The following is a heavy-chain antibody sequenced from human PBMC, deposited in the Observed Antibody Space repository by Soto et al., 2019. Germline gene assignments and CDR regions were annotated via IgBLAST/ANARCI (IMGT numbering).Heavy chain of an antibody. CDR2: VYYSGST. CDR3: VSPGKHYHSNGYFYFDF. D-gene: IGHD3-22*01. CDR1: GGSISSSSYY. J-gene: IGHJ4*02. Sequence: QLQLQESGPGLVKPSETLSLSCTVSGGSISSSSYYWGWIRQPPGKGLQWIGYVYYSGSTYLNPSRKSRIPISVDASKSQFALKLSSVTAADTAVYYCVSPGKHYHSNGYFYFDFWGQGTLVTVSS. V-gene: IGHV4-39*01.